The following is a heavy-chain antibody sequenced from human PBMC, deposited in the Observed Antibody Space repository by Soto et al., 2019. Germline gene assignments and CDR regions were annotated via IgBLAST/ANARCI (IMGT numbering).Heavy chain of an antibody. D-gene: IGHD2-15*01. CDR2: INPSGGST. CDR1: GYTFTSYY. Sequence: GSSVKVSCKASGYTFTSYYMHWVRQAPGQGLEWMGIINPSGGSTSYAQKFQGRVTMTRDTSTSTVYMELSSLRSEDTAVYYCATLPPSGGSTRKTTGSDYWGQGNLVTASS. V-gene: IGHV1-46*01. CDR3: ATLPPSGGSTRKTTGSDY. J-gene: IGHJ4*02.